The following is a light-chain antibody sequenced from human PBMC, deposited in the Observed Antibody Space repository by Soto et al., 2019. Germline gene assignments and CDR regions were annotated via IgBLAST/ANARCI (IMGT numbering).Light chain of an antibody. V-gene: IGLV1-44*01. Sequence: QSVLTQPPSASGTPGQRVTISCSGSSSNIGSNSVSWYQLLPATAPKLLIHSNDQRPSGVPDRFSGSKSGTSASLAISGLQSEDEADYCCATWDDSLNGWVFGGGPKLTVL. J-gene: IGLJ3*02. CDR1: SSNIGSNS. CDR2: SND. CDR3: ATWDDSLNGWV.